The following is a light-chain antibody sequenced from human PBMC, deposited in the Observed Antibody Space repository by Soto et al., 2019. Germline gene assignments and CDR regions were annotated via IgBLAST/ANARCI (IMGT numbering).Light chain of an antibody. CDR2: GAS. J-gene: IGKJ1*01. Sequence: EIVLTQSPCTLSLSPGERATLSCRASQSVSSSYLAWYQQKPGQAPRLLIFGASSRATGIPDRFSGSGSGTDFTLTISRLEPEDFAVYYCQQYGSSPWTFGQGTEVEIK. CDR3: QQYGSSPWT. V-gene: IGKV3-20*01. CDR1: QSVSSSY.